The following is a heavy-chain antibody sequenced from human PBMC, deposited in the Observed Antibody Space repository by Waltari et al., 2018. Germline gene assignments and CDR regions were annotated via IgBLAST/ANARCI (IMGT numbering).Heavy chain of an antibody. Sequence: QVQLQQWGAGLLKPSETLSLTCAVYGGSFSGYYWSWIRQPPGKGLEWIGEINHSGSTNYNPSLKRRVTISVDTSKNQFSLKLSSVTAADTAVYYCAKRVATIFGVVTKGAFDIWGQGTMVTVSS. CDR3: AKRVATIFGVVTKGAFDI. V-gene: IGHV4-34*01. J-gene: IGHJ3*02. CDR2: INHSGST. CDR1: GGSFSGYY. D-gene: IGHD3-3*01.